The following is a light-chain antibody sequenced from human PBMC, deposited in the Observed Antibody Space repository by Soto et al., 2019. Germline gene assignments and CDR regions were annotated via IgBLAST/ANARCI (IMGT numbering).Light chain of an antibody. CDR3: QQYGSSPRT. V-gene: IGKV3-20*01. CDR2: DAS. Sequence: ETVMTQSPGTLSLSPGERATLSCRASQSLSSSQLAWYQQKPGQAPRLLIHDASSRATGISDRFTGSGSGTDFTLTITTLEPEDFAVYYCQQYGSSPRTFGQGTKVDIK. J-gene: IGKJ1*01. CDR1: QSLSSSQ.